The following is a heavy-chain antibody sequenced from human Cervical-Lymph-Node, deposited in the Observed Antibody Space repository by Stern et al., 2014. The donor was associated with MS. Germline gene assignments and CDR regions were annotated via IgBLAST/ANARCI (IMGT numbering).Heavy chain of an antibody. V-gene: IGHV3-7*01. CDR3: VRDVRSSSWYRTSYGMDV. CDR2: IKQDGSEK. D-gene: IGHD6-13*01. CDR1: GFTFSNFW. Sequence: VQLVESGGGLVQPGGSLRLSCTASGFTFSNFWMTWVRQAPGKGLEWEANIKQDGSEKYYVDSVKGRFTISRDNTKNSLYLQMNSLRAEDTAVYYCVRDVRSSSWYRTSYGMDVWGQGTTVTVSS. J-gene: IGHJ6*02.